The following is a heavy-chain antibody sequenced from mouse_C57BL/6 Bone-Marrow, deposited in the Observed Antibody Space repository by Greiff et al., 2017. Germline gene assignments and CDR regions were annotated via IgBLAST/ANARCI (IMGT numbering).Heavy chain of an antibody. V-gene: IGHV2-2*01. J-gene: IGHJ3*01. CDR1: GFSLTSYG. D-gene: IGHD2-4*01. CDR2: IWSGGST. Sequence: QVQLKESGPGLVQPSQSLSITCTVSGFSLTSYGVHWVRQSPGKGLEWLGVIWSGGSTDYNAAFISRLSISKDNSKSQVFFKMNSLQADDTAIYYCARRSHYDYGAWFAYWGQGTLVTVSA. CDR3: ARRSHYDYGAWFAY.